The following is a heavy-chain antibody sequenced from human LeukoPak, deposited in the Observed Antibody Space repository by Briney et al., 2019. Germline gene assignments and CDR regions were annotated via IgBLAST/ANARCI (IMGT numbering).Heavy chain of an antibody. CDR2: ISAYTGNR. CDR1: GYTFTSYG. J-gene: IGHJ4*02. D-gene: IGHD6-6*01. CDR3: ARDDYRSSSGGFDY. V-gene: IGHV1-18*01. Sequence: ASVKVSCKASGYTFTSYGISWVRQAPGQGLEWMGWISAYTGNRNFAQKLQDRVTMTTDTSTSTAYMELRSLRSDDTAVYYCARDDYRSSSGGFDYWGQGTLVTVSS.